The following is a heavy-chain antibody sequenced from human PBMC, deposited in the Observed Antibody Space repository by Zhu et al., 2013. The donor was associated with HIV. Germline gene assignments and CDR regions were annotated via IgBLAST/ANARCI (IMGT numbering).Heavy chain of an antibody. CDR2: INHSGST. CDR3: ARGPWFGYFPFASWMDV. Sequence: QVQLQHGAPGLLKPSETLSLTCAVYGGSFSNYYWRWIRQPPGKGLEWIGEINHSGSTNYNPSLKSRVTISVDTSKNQFSLKVRFVTAADTAVYYCARGPWFGYFPFASWMDVWGQGTTVTVSS. D-gene: IGHD3-10*01. J-gene: IGHJ6*02. CDR1: GGSFSNYY. V-gene: IGHV4-34*01.